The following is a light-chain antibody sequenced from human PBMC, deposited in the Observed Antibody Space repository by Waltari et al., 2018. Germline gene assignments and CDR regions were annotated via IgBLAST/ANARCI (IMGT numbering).Light chain of an antibody. CDR3: SSYAGSINPYV. V-gene: IGLV2-8*01. J-gene: IGLJ1*01. CDR1: SSDVGGYNY. Sequence: QSALTQPPSASGSPGQSVTISCTGTSSDVGGYNYVSWYQQLPGTALKLMIAVVTKRPAWCPYRLCVSKSGNTASLTVSGLQTEDEADYYCSSYAGSINPYVFGSGTRVTV. CDR2: VVT.